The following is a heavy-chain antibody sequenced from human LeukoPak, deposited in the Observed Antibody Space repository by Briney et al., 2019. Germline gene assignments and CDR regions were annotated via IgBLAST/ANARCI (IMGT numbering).Heavy chain of an antibody. CDR2: ISGSGGST. J-gene: IGHJ1*01. Sequence: GGSLPLSCAATGFTFSSYVMSWVRQAPGKGLEWVSAISGSGGSTYYAGSVNGRFTISRDNSKNSLYLQMNSLRAEDTAVYYCAKDYYSYGSRAEYFQHWGQGTLVTVSS. CDR1: GFTFSSYV. CDR3: AKDYYSYGSRAEYFQH. D-gene: IGHD5-18*01. V-gene: IGHV3-23*01.